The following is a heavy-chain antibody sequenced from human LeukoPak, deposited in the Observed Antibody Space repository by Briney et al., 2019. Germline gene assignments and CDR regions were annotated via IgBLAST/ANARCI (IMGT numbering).Heavy chain of an antibody. CDR3: ARARAGPNYYYYYMDV. CDR1: GGSISSYY. V-gene: IGHV4-59*01. CDR2: IYYSGST. J-gene: IGHJ6*03. D-gene: IGHD6-19*01. Sequence: SETLSLTCTVSGGSISSYYWSWIRQPPGKGLEWIGYIYYSGSTNYNPSLKSRVTISVDTSKNQFSLKLSSVTAADTAVYYCARARAGPNYYYYYMDVWGKGTTVTISS.